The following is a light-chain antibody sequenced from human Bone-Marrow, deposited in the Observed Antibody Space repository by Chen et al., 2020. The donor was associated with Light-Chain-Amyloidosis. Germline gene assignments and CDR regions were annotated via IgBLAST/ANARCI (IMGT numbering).Light chain of an antibody. Sequence: QSALTQPPSVSGSPGQSVTISCTGTSSDIGTYNRVSWYQQPPGTAPKLVIYEVSNRPSGVPDRFSGSKSGNTASLTISGLQTEDEADYYCCSYTSSRTYVFGTGTRVAVL. V-gene: IGLV2-18*02. CDR3: CSYTSSRTYV. J-gene: IGLJ1*01. CDR2: EVS. CDR1: SSDIGTYNR.